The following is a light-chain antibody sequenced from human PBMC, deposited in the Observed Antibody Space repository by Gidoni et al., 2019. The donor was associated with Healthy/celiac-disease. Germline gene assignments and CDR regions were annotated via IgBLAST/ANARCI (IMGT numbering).Light chain of an antibody. CDR1: QSISSW. J-gene: IGKJ1*01. CDR2: DAS. CDR3: QQYNSYSGT. V-gene: IGKV1-5*01. Sequence: DIQVTQSPSTLSASVRNRVTITCRASQSISSWLAWYQQKPGKAPKLLIYDASSLESGVPSRFSGSGSGTEFTLTISSLQPDDFATYYCQQYNSYSGTFGQGTKVEIK.